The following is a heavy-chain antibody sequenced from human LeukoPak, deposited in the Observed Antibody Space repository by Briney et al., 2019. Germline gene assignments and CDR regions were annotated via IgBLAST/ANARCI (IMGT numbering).Heavy chain of an antibody. Sequence: GGSLRLSCTVSGFTVSSNSMSWVRQAPGKGLEWVAVISYDGSNKYYADSVKGRFTISRDNSKNTLYLQMNSLRAEDTAVYYCARDVTPHQYDYGEQTAGSDYWGQGTLVTVSS. CDR2: ISYDGSNK. D-gene: IGHD4-17*01. CDR3: ARDVTPHQYDYGEQTAGSDY. V-gene: IGHV3-30*04. J-gene: IGHJ4*02. CDR1: GFTVSSNS.